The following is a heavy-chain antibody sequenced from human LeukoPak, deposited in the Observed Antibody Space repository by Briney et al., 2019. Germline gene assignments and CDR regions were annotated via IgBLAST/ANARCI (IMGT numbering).Heavy chain of an antibody. J-gene: IGHJ4*02. CDR2: MNPNSGNT. D-gene: IGHD1-26*01. Sequence: ASVKVSCKASGYTFTSYDINWVRQATGQGLEWMGWMNPNSGNTGYAQKFQGRVTMTRNTSISTAYMELSSLRSEDTAVYYCASIGSYGGRGGYYFDYWGQGTLVTVSS. CDR1: GYTFTSYD. V-gene: IGHV1-8*01. CDR3: ASIGSYGGRGGYYFDY.